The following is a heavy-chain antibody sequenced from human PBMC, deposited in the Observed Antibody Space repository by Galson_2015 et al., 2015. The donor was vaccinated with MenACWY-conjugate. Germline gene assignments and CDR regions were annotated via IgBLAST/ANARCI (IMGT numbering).Heavy chain of an antibody. J-gene: IGHJ4*02. CDR2: ISYEGSIQ. CDR3: AKEAAQRASVALNY. D-gene: IGHD6-19*01. Sequence: SLRLSCAASGFTFSSYGTQWVRQAPGKELDWVAVISYEGSIQHYGDSVKGRFTISRDNSKNTLYLQMNSLRVEDTAVYYCAKEAAQRASVALNYWGQGTLVAVSS. CDR1: GFTFSSYG. V-gene: IGHV3-30*18.